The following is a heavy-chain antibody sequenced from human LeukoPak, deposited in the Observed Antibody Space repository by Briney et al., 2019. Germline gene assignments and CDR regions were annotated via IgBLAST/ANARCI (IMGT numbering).Heavy chain of an antibody. CDR1: GFSVSSKY. D-gene: IGHD4-23*01. V-gene: IGHV3-53*01. CDR3: ARSGGVITVAPFDC. Sequence: GGSLRLSCAISGFSVSSKYMSWVCQAPGKGPEWVSVIYNDGSTYYTDSVKGRFAISRDNSKNTLLLQMNSLRAEDTAVYYCARSGGVITVAPFDCWGQGSLVTVSS. J-gene: IGHJ4*02. CDR2: IYNDGST.